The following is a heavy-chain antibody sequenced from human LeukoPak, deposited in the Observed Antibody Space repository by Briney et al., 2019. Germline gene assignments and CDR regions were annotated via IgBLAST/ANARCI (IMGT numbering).Heavy chain of an antibody. CDR1: GFTFSGSA. Sequence: PGGSLRLSCAASGFTFSGSALHWVRQASGKGLEWVGRIRSTANGYATAYAASVKGRFTISRGDSKNTLYLQMKSLSAEDTAVYYCVRDVRRWLQAGGAFDIWGQGTMVTVSS. CDR2: IRSTANGYAT. CDR3: VRDVRRWLQAGGAFDI. D-gene: IGHD5-24*01. V-gene: IGHV3-73*01. J-gene: IGHJ3*02.